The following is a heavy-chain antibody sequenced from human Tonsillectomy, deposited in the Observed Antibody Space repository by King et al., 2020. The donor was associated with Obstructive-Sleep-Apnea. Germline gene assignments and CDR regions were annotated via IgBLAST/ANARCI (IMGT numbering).Heavy chain of an antibody. Sequence: VQLVESGGGLVQPGGSLRLSCVASGFTFSSYAMSWVRQAPGKGLEGVSTISGSGDNTYHADSVKGRFTISRDSSKNTLYLQMNSLRAEDTAVYYCAIAAHSGSYHYYFDYWGQGTLVTVS. CDR3: AIAAHSGSYHYYFDY. CDR1: GFTFSSYA. D-gene: IGHD1-26*01. CDR2: ISGSGDNT. J-gene: IGHJ4*02. V-gene: IGHV3-23*04.